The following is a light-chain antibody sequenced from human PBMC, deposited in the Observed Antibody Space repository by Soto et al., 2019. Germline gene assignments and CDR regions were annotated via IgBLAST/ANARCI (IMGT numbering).Light chain of an antibody. J-gene: IGKJ4*01. V-gene: IGKV3-15*01. Sequence: EIVMTQSPATLSVSPGEGATLSCKASQNVYNNLAWYQQRPGQPPRLLIYDASTRATGISARFSGSGYGTEFTLTSCSLQSEDFAVYFCQQCRNWPLTFGGGTKVEIK. CDR1: QNVYNN. CDR2: DAS. CDR3: QQCRNWPLT.